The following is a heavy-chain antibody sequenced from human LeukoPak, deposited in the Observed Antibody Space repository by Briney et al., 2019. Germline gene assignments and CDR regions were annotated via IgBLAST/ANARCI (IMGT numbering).Heavy chain of an antibody. CDR1: GFTFSSYG. CDR3: ANQGRGWYS. D-gene: IGHD6-19*01. Sequence: GGSLRLSCAASGFTFSSYGMHWVRQAPGKGMEWVAVISYDGSNKYYADSVKGRFTISRDNSKNTLYLQMNSLRAEDTAVYYCANQGRGWYSWGQGTLVTVSS. J-gene: IGHJ4*02. CDR2: ISYDGSNK. V-gene: IGHV3-30*18.